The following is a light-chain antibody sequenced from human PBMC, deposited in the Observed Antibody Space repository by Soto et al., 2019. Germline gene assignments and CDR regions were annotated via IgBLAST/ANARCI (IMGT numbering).Light chain of an antibody. CDR2: DAS. Sequence: DIVMTQSPDSLAVSLGERATINCKSSQSVLYSSNNKNYLAWYQQKPGKAPKLLIYDASNLETGVPSRFSGSGSGTDFTFTISSLQPEDIATYYCQQYDNLPRYTFGQGTKLEIK. CDR1: QSVLYSSNNKNY. CDR3: QQYDNLPRYT. V-gene: IGKV4-1*01. J-gene: IGKJ2*01.